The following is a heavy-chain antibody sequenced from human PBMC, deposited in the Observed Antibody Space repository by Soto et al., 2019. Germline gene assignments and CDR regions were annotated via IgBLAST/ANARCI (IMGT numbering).Heavy chain of an antibody. Sequence: QVQLVESGGGVVQPWRSLRVSCAASGFTFSIYAMHWVRQAPGTGLEWVAVISYDGTKTYYADSVKGRFTISRDNAKNTVYLQMNSLRDGDTAVYYCAEDRGLRRQWLTEPFGYCGQGTLVTVS. D-gene: IGHD6-19*01. CDR1: GFTFSIYA. V-gene: IGHV3-30*18. J-gene: IGHJ4*02. CDR3: AEDRGLRRQWLTEPFGY. CDR2: ISYDGTKT.